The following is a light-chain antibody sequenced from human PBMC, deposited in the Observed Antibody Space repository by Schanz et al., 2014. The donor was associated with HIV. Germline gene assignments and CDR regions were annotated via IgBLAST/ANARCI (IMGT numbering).Light chain of an antibody. CDR1: QRLSSSY. Sequence: EIVLTQSPGSLSLSPGGRATLSCGASQRLSSSYLAWYQQKRDQPPRLVIYATSTRAAGIPDRFSGTGSGTDFTLTISSLQSEDFAVYYCQQYNNWPRTFGPGTKVDIK. CDR2: ATS. V-gene: IGKV3-20*01. J-gene: IGKJ3*01. CDR3: QQYNNWPRT.